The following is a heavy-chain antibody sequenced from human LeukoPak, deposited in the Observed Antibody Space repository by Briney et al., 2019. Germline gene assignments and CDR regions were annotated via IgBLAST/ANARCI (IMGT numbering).Heavy chain of an antibody. D-gene: IGHD3-22*01. Sequence: SETLSLTCTVSGGSISIGDYFWSWIRQPPGKGLEWIGYIYYSGSTYYNPSLKSRVTISVDTSKNQFSLKLSSVTAADTAVYYCARGYNYYDSSGYYPSFDYWGQGTLVTVSS. CDR2: IYYSGST. CDR1: GGSISIGDYF. V-gene: IGHV4-30-4*01. J-gene: IGHJ4*02. CDR3: ARGYNYYDSSGYYPSFDY.